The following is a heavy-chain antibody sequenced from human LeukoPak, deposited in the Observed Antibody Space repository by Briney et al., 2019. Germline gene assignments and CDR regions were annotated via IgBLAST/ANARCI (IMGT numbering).Heavy chain of an antibody. CDR2: IKQDGSER. CDR1: GFSFSSYW. CDR3: ARATLHFDY. V-gene: IGHV3-7*03. J-gene: IGHJ4*02. Sequence: GGSLRLSCAASGFSFSSYWMSWVRQAPGKGLEWVANIKQDGSERYFMDSVKGRFTISRDNARNSLYLQINSLRVDDTAVYYCARATLHFDYWGQGTLLTVSS.